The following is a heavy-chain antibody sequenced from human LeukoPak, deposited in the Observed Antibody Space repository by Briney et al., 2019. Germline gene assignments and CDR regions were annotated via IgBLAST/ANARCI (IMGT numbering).Heavy chain of an antibody. D-gene: IGHD6-6*01. CDR3: ARGGIAARPYYYYYGMDV. Sequence: ASVKVSCKASGYTFTSYGISWVRQAPGQGLGWMGWISAYNGNTNYAQKLQGRVTMTTDTSTSTAYMELRSLRSDDTAVYYCARGGIAARPYYYYYGMDVWGQGTTVTVSS. J-gene: IGHJ6*02. V-gene: IGHV1-18*01. CDR1: GYTFTSYG. CDR2: ISAYNGNT.